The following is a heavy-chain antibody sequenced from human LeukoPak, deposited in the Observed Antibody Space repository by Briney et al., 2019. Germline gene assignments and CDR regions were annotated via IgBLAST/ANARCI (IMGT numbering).Heavy chain of an antibody. CDR2: ISGNGGST. D-gene: IGHD3-10*01. Sequence: GGSLRLSCAASGFTFSTNAMSWVRQAPGKGLEWVSAISGNGGSTYYADSVKGRFTISRDNSKNTQYLQMNSLRAEDTAVYYCAKWFGESPFDYWGQGTLVTVSS. V-gene: IGHV3-23*01. CDR1: GFTFSTNA. CDR3: AKWFGESPFDY. J-gene: IGHJ4*02.